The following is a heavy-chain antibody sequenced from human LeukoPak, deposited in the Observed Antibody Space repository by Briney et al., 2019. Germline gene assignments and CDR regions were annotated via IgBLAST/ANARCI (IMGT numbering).Heavy chain of an antibody. Sequence: GGSLRLSCAASGFTVSSNYMSWVRQAPGKGLEWASIIYSGGSTYYADSVKGRFTISRDNSNNTLFLQMNSLRAEDTAVYYCARGGDLYAFDYWGQGTLVTVSS. CDR2: IYSGGST. D-gene: IGHD2-21*02. J-gene: IGHJ4*02. CDR1: GFTVSSNY. V-gene: IGHV3-53*01. CDR3: ARGGDLYAFDY.